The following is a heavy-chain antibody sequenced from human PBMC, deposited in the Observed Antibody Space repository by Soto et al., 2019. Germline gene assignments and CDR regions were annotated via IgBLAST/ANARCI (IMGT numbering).Heavy chain of an antibody. Sequence: EALSLTCTFSGTSVSSCSYYLSWIPQPPGKGLEWIGEINHSGSTNYYWSLKSLVTISVDTSKNQFSLKLSSGTASDTAVHYCAKLPWGDYGGIFEPWGKGTPVTVSS. J-gene: IGHJ5*01. D-gene: IGHD4-17*01. V-gene: IGHV4-61*01. CDR1: GTSVSSCSYY. CDR2: INHSGST. CDR3: AKLPWGDYGGIFEP.